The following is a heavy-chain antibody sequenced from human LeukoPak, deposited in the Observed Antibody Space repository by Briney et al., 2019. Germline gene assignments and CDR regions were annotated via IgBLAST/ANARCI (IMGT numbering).Heavy chain of an antibody. V-gene: IGHV3-64*01. CDR3: ATKGLSGGVGY. CDR1: GFTFSSYA. CDR2: ISSNGGST. D-gene: IGHD6-19*01. Sequence: GGSLRLSCAASGFTFSSYAMHWVRQAPGKGLEYVSAISSNGGSTYYANSVKGRFTISRDNSKNTLYLQMSSLRAEDTAVYYCATKGLSGGVGYWGQGTLVTVSS. J-gene: IGHJ4*02.